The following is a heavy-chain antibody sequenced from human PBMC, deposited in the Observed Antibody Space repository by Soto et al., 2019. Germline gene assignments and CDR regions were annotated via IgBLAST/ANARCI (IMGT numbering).Heavy chain of an antibody. V-gene: IGHV3-74*01. J-gene: IGHJ6*03. CDR2: INNDGSST. Sequence: GGSLRLSCSASEFTFSSYWMHWVRQAPGKGLVWVSHINNDGSSTIYADSVRGRFTISRDNAKNTLYLEMNGLRAEDTAVYFCARDARYYYMDVWGKGTTVTVSS. D-gene: IGHD6-6*01. CDR3: ARDARYYYMDV. CDR1: EFTFSSYW.